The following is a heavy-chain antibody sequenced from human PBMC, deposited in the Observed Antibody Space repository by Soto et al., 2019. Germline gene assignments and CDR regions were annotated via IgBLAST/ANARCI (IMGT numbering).Heavy chain of an antibody. CDR2: INHSGST. CDR3: ARGRRVVVAATYNNYYYMDV. Sequence: SETLSLTCAVYGGSFSGYYWSWIRQPPGKGLEWIGEINHSGSTNYNPSLKSRVTISVDTSKNQFSLKLSSVTAADTAVYYCARGRRVVVAATYNNYYYMDVWGKGTTVT. CDR1: GGSFSGYY. V-gene: IGHV4-34*01. J-gene: IGHJ6*03. D-gene: IGHD2-15*01.